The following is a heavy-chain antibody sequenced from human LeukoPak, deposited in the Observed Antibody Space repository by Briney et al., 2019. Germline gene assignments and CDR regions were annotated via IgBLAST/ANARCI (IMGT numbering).Heavy chain of an antibody. V-gene: IGHV3-33*08. CDR2: IWYDGSDE. CDR1: GFTFSSNG. J-gene: IGHJ4*02. D-gene: IGHD6-19*01. CDR3: ARYTTGHGFDF. Sequence: PGRSLRLSCAASGFTFSSNGMHWVRQAPGKGLEWVAYIWYDGSDEDYADSVKGRFTISRDNSMSTLYLQMNSLRAEDTAVYYCARYTTGHGFDFWGQGTLVTVSS.